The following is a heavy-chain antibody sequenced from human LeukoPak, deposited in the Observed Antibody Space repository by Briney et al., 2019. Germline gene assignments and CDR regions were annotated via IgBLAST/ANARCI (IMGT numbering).Heavy chain of an antibody. D-gene: IGHD4/OR15-4a*01. CDR1: GFTFSSYS. CDR2: ISSSSSYI. J-gene: IGHJ4*02. Sequence: GGSLRLSCAASGFTFSSYSMNWVRQAPGKGLEWVSSISSSSSYIYYADSVKGRFTISRDNAKNSLYLQMNSPRAEDTAVYYCARGGATRISRNFGNYYFDYWGQGTLVTVSS. CDR3: ARGGATRISRNFGNYYFDY. V-gene: IGHV3-21*01.